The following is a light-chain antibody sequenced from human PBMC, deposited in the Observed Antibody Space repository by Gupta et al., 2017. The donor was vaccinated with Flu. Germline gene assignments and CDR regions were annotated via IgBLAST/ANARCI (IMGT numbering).Light chain of an antibody. CDR3: QQLSNWPRVT. CDR1: QSVSSY. V-gene: IGKV3-11*01. J-gene: IGKJ3*01. Sequence: EIVLTQSPATLSLSPGERATLSCRASQSVSSYLAWYQQKPGQAPRLLIYDASNRATGIPARFSGSGYGTDFTLTISSREPEDFAVYYCQQLSNWPRVTFGHGTKVDIK. CDR2: DAS.